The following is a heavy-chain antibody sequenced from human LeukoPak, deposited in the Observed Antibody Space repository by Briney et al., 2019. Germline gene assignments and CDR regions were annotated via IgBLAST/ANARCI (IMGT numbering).Heavy chain of an antibody. D-gene: IGHD3-10*01. CDR3: ATQYYSGSGSSYYYMDV. V-gene: IGHV4-4*07. J-gene: IGHJ6*03. CDR2: IYTSGST. CDR1: GGSISSYY. Sequence: SETLSLTCTVSGGSISSYYWSWIRQPAGKGLEWIGRIYTSGSTNYNPSLKSRVTISVDTSKNRFSLRLSSVTAADTAVYYCATQYYSGSGSSYYYMDVWGKGTTVTVSS.